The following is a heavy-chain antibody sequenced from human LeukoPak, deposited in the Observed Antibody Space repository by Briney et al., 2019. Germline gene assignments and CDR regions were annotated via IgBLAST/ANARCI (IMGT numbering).Heavy chain of an antibody. J-gene: IGHJ4*02. CDR1: GYILTNYW. CDR3: ARQATTVTTGGY. D-gene: IGHD4-17*01. V-gene: IGHV5-51*01. Sequence: GESLKISCKGSGYILTNYWIGWVRQMPGYGLEWMGTIYPGDSDTRYSPSFQGQVTISIDKSISTAYLQWSSLKASDTAMYYCARQATTVTTGGYWGQGTQVTVSS. CDR2: IYPGDSDT.